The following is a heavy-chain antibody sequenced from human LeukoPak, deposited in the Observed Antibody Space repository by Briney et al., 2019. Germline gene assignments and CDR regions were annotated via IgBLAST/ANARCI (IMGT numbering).Heavy chain of an antibody. Sequence: GGSLRLSCTASGFTFSTYSMTWVRQAPGKGLEWVSYISSRSSTIYYADSVKGRFIISRDNAKNSLYLQMNSLRVEDTAVYYCARDADYGGNRLDYWGQGTLVTVSP. CDR1: GFTFSTYS. CDR2: ISSRSSTI. D-gene: IGHD4-23*01. CDR3: ARDADYGGNRLDY. V-gene: IGHV3-48*04. J-gene: IGHJ4*02.